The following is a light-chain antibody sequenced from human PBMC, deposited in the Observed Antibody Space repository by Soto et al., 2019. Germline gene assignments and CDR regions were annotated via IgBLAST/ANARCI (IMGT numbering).Light chain of an antibody. J-gene: IGKJ1*01. V-gene: IGKV3-15*01. CDR3: QQYNKWRT. CDR2: CAS. CDR1: QSVSSN. Sequence: EIVMTQSPATLSVSPGERATLSCRASQSVSSNLAWYQQKPGQAPRLLIYCASTRATGIPARISGSGSGTEFTLTITSLQSEDFAVYYCQQYNKWRTFGQGTKVEIK.